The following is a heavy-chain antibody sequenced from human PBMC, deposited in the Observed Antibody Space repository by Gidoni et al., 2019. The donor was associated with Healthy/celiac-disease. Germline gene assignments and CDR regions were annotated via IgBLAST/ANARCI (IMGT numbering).Heavy chain of an antibody. D-gene: IGHD5-18*01. CDR2: INHSGST. CDR3: ARGWIQLWLPTPFDY. J-gene: IGHJ4*02. CDR1: GGSFSGYY. Sequence: QVQLQQWGAGLLKPSETLSLTCAVYGGSFSGYYWSWIRQPPGKGLEWFGEINHSGSTNYNPSLKSRVTISVDTSKNQFSLKLSSVTGADTAVYYCARGWIQLWLPTPFDYWGQGTLVTVSS. V-gene: IGHV4-34*01.